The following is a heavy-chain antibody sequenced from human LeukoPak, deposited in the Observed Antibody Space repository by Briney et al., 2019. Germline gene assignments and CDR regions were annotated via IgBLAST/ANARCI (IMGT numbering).Heavy chain of an antibody. CDR1: GYTFTSYA. J-gene: IGHJ4*02. D-gene: IGHD3-9*01. Sequence: GASVKVSCKASGYTFTSYAMNWERQAPGQGLEWMGWINTNTGNPTYAQGFTGRFVFSLDTSVSTAYLQISSLKAEDTAVYYCARDPYDILTGYQLYYFDYWGQGTLVTVSS. CDR3: ARDPYDILTGYQLYYFDY. CDR2: INTNTGNP. V-gene: IGHV7-4-1*02.